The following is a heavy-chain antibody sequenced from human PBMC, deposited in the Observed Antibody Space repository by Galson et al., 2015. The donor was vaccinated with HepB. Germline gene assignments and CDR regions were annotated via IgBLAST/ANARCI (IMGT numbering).Heavy chain of an antibody. CDR1: GFTFSSYA. V-gene: IGHV3-30*04. J-gene: IGHJ6*02. CDR2: IPYDGSKK. CDR3: ARDRQWLASYYNYGMDV. D-gene: IGHD6-19*01. Sequence: SLRLSCAASGFTFSSYAMHWVRQAPGKGLEWVAVIPYDGSKKYYADSVKGRFTISRDKSKNTLYLQMNSLRPEDTAVYYCARDRQWLASYYNYGMDVWGQGTTVTVSS.